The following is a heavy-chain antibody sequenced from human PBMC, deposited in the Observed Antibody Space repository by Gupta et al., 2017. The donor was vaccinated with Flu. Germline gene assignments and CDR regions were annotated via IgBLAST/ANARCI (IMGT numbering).Heavy chain of an antibody. Sequence: QVQLEESGGAVVQPGKSLRLSCKASGMAMDTFALHWARQAPGKGLHWVAAISSDGTKKYYTDSVKGRFAISRDNSNNNVFLQMNDLRVEDTAIYYCVRAPGIGTHVDLWGQGTLVTVSS. CDR3: VRAPGIGTHVDL. D-gene: IGHD1-1*01. V-gene: IGHV3-30*07. CDR2: ISSDGTKK. CDR1: GMAMDTFA. J-gene: IGHJ5*02.